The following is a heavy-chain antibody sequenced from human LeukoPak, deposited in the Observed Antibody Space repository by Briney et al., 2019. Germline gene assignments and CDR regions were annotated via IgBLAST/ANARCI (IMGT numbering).Heavy chain of an antibody. V-gene: IGHV1-69*05. CDR2: IIPIFGTA. D-gene: IGHD6-13*01. Sequence: SVKVSCKASGGTFSSYAISWVRQAPGQGLEWMGGIIPIFGTANYAQKFQGRVTITTDESTSTAYMELSSLRSEDTAVYYCARLGKYSSSRTVDYYYMDVWGKGTTVTVSS. CDR3: ARLGKYSSSRTVDYYYMDV. J-gene: IGHJ6*03. CDR1: GGTFSSYA.